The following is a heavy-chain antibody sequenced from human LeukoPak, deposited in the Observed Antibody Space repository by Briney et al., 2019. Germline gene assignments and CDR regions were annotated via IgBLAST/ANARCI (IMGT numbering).Heavy chain of an antibody. CDR3: ATSGYGDYVYY. J-gene: IGHJ4*02. V-gene: IGHV4-59*01. CDR1: GGSISNY. CDR2: IYYSGST. Sequence: SETLSLTCTVSGGSISNYWSWIRQPPGKGLEWIGYIYYSGSTNYNPSLKSRVTISVDTSKNQFSLKLSSVTAADTAVYYCATSGYGDYVYYWGQGTLVTVSS. D-gene: IGHD4-17*01.